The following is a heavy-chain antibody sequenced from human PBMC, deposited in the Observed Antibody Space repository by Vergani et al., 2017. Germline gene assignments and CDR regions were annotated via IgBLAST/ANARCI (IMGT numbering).Heavy chain of an antibody. V-gene: IGHV3-23*04. CDR1: GFTFSSYA. J-gene: IGHJ3*02. CDR3: AKDLVEMATIPTWDNAFDI. D-gene: IGHD5-24*01. CDR2: ISGSGGST. Sequence: EVQLVESGGGLVQPGGSLRLSCAASGFTFSSYAMSWVRQAPGKGLEWVSAISGSGGSTYYADSVKGRFTISRDNSKNTLYLQMNSLRAEDTAVYYCAKDLVEMATIPTWDNAFDIWGQGTMVTVSS.